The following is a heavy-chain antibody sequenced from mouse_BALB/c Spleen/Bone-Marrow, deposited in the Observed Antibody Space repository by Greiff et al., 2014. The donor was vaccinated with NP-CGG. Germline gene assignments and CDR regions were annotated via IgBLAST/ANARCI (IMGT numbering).Heavy chain of an antibody. CDR1: GFTFSDYY. CDR2: ISDGGSYT. D-gene: IGHD2-3*01. V-gene: IGHV5-4*02. J-gene: IGHJ4*01. Sequence: EVQGVESGGGLVKPGGSLKLSCAASGFTFSDYYMYWVRQTPEKRLEWVATISDGGSYTYYPDSVKGRFTISRDNVKNNLYLQMGSLKSEDTAIYYCARGPHDDDMDYWGQGTSVTVSS. CDR3: ARGPHDDDMDY.